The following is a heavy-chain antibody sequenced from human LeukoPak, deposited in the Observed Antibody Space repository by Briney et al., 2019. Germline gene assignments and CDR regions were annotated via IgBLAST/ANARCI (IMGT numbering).Heavy chain of an antibody. CDR2: MNPNSGNT. Sequence: ASVKVSCKASGYTFTSYDIKWVRQATGQGLEWMGWMNPNSGNTGYAQKFQGRVTMTRNTSISTAYMELSSLRSEDTAVYYCASGVITMIYGSSSFDYWGQGTLVTVSS. V-gene: IGHV1-8*01. CDR3: ASGVITMIYGSSSFDY. D-gene: IGHD3-22*01. CDR1: GYTFTSYD. J-gene: IGHJ4*02.